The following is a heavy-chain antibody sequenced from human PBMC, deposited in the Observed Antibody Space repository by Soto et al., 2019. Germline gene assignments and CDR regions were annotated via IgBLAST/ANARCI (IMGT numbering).Heavy chain of an antibody. CDR1: GYSFTSYC. V-gene: IGHV5-10-1*01. CDR3: ARHLTQITHGMDV. Sequence: PVESLKISCKGSGYSFTSYCISWVRQRPGKRREWMGRIDPSDSYTNDGPSFQGHVNMSAHKSIRTAYMQWSSLKASDTAMSYCARHLTQITHGMDVWGQGTTVTVS. D-gene: IGHD7-27*01. CDR2: IDPSDSYT. J-gene: IGHJ6*02.